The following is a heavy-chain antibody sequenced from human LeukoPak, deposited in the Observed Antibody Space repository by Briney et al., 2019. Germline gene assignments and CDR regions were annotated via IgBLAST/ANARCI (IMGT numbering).Heavy chain of an antibody. CDR3: ASMVRGVIDAFDI. Sequence: ASVKVSCKASGYTFTEYDINWVRQATGQGLEWMGWMNPNSGNTGYAQKFQGRVTITADKSTSTAYMELSSLRSEDTAVYYCASMVRGVIDAFDIWGQGTMVTVSS. J-gene: IGHJ3*02. V-gene: IGHV1-8*03. CDR1: GYTFTEYD. CDR2: MNPNSGNT. D-gene: IGHD3-10*01.